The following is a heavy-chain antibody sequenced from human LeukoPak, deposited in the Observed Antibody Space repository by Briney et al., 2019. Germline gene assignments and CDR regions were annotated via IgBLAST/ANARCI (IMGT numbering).Heavy chain of an antibody. CDR2: ISYSGGT. V-gene: IGHV4-59*08. CDR3: ARTISGWYSFDY. CDR1: GGSISSYY. Sequence: SETLSLTCTVSGGSISSYYWSWIRQPPGKGLEWIGYISYSGGTDYNASLKSRVTISVGTSQNQFSLKLSSVTAADTAVFYCARTISGWYSFDYWGQGTLVTVSS. J-gene: IGHJ4*02. D-gene: IGHD6-13*01.